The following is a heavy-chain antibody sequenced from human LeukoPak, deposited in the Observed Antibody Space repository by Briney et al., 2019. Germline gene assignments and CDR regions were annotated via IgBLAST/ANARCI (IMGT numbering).Heavy chain of an antibody. CDR1: GFTFSDYY. V-gene: IGHV3-11*01. CDR2: IISSGSTI. Sequence: PGGSLRLSCAASGFTFSDYYMSWIRQAPGKGLQWVSYIISSGSTIYYADSVKGRFTISRDNAKNSLYLQMNSLRSEDTAVYYCARTLVGQWLVSPYFDYWGQGTLVTVSS. D-gene: IGHD6-19*01. J-gene: IGHJ4*02. CDR3: ARTLVGQWLVSPYFDY.